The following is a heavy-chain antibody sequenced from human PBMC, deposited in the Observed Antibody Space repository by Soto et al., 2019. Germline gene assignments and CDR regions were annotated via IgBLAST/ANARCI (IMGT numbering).Heavy chain of an antibody. V-gene: IGHV4-59*08. CDR3: ARKHSGYDSCYYYMDV. CDR1: GGSISSYS. J-gene: IGHJ6*03. CDR2: IYYSGST. D-gene: IGHD5-12*01. Sequence: SEPLSLTCTVFGGSISSYSWSWIRQPPGKGLEWIGYIYYSGSTNYNPSLKRRVTIPVDTSKNQCSLKLSSVTAADTAVYYCARKHSGYDSCYYYMDVWGKGTKVTVSS.